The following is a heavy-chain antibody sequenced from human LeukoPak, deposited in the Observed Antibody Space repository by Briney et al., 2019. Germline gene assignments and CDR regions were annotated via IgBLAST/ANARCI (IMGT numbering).Heavy chain of an antibody. D-gene: IGHD3-22*01. J-gene: IGHJ3*02. CDR2: IKSKTDGGTT. CDR1: GFTFSNAW. Sequence: GGSLRLSCAASGFTFSNAWMSWVRQAPGKGLEWVGRIKSKTDGGTTDYAAPVKGRFTISRDDSKNTLYLQMNSLKTEDTAVYYCTTDLRPNYYNDSSGYYFSFAFDIWGQGTMVTVSS. V-gene: IGHV3-15*01. CDR3: TTDLRPNYYNDSSGYYFSFAFDI.